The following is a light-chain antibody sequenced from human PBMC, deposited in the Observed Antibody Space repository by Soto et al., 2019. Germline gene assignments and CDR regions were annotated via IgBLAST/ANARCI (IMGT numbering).Light chain of an antibody. CDR3: TSYTSSRTWV. J-gene: IGLJ3*02. V-gene: IGLV2-18*02. Sequence: QSALTQPPSVSGSPGQSVTISCTGTSSDVGSYNRVSWYQQPPGTAPKLMIYEVTSRPSGVPNRFSASKSGNTASLTISGLQAEDEADYYCTSYTSSRTWVFCGGTKLTVL. CDR1: SSDVGSYNR. CDR2: EVT.